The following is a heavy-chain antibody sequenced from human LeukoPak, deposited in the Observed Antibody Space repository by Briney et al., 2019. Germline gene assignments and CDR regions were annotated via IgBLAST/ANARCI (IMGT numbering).Heavy chain of an antibody. CDR2: INWNGGST. CDR1: GFSFDDYG. V-gene: IGHV3-20*04. CDR3: ARGGISIFGVVIYMDV. Sequence: PGGSLRLSCAASGFSFDDYGMSWVRHAPGKGLERVSGINWNGGSTGYADSVKGRFTISRDNAKNSLSLQMNSLRVEDTALYYCARGGISIFGVVIYMDVWGKGTTVTVSS. J-gene: IGHJ6*03. D-gene: IGHD3-3*01.